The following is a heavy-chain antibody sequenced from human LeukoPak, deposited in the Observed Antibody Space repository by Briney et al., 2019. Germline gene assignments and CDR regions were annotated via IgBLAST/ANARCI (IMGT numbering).Heavy chain of an antibody. J-gene: IGHJ4*02. D-gene: IGHD3-16*01. V-gene: IGHV1-69*06. CDR1: RRTVSRYA. Sequence: ASGEVCCKALRRTVSRYAISWGRQAPGQGGRGMGGIIPIFGTANYAQKFQGSVTITADKSTTTAYMELSSLRSEDTAVYYCARWGGSYNFDYWGQGTLVTVSS. CDR3: ARWGGSYNFDY. CDR2: IIPIFGTA.